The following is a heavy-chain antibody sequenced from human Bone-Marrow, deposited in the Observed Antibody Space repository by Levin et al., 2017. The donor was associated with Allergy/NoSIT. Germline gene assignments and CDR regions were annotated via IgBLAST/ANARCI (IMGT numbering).Heavy chain of an antibody. Sequence: GESLKISCKASGYTFTSYGISWVRQAPGQGLEWMGWISAYNGNTNYAQKLQGRVTMTTDTSTSTAYMELRSLRSDDTAVYYCARGWGCSGGSCYSSFDYWGQGTLVTVSS. CDR3: ARGWGCSGGSCYSSFDY. CDR1: GYTFTSYG. CDR2: ISAYNGNT. V-gene: IGHV1-18*01. D-gene: IGHD2-15*01. J-gene: IGHJ4*02.